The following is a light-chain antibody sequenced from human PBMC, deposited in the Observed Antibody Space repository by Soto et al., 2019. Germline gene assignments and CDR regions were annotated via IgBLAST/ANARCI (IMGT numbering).Light chain of an antibody. CDR3: CTYVPPSKVL. CDR2: EGS. J-gene: IGLJ2*01. Sequence: QSALTQPASVSGSPGQSITISCTGTTNDVGLYNLVSWYQLLPGKAPKLIIYEGSERPSGVSNRISGSKSGKTASLTISGLQAEEEDDYYCCTYVPPSKVLFDGGTKVTVL. CDR1: TNDVGLYNL. V-gene: IGLV2-23*01.